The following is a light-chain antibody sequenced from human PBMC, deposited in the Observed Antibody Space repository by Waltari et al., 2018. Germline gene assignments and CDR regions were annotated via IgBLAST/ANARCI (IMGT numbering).Light chain of an antibody. V-gene: IGKV2-30*01. CDR1: QNLVYSSGDTS. Sequence: VVMTQSPLSLPAPVGQPASISCRSSQNLVYSSGDTSLTWFQQRPVQAPRILIYKVSNRDSGVPDRFSGSGSGTDFTLKISRVEAEDVGIYYCMHSINWPWTFGQGTKVEIK. J-gene: IGKJ1*01. CDR3: MHSINWPWT. CDR2: KVS.